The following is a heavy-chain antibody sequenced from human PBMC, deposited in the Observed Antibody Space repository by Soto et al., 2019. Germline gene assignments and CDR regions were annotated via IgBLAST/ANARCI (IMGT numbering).Heavy chain of an antibody. CDR2: ISYDGSNK. Sequence: QVQLVESGGGVVKPGRSLRLSCAASGFTFSSYAIHWVRQAPGKGLEWGAVISYDGSNKYYADSVKGRFTISRDNSKNTLYLQMNSLRAEDTAVYYCARDKRDLRFLEWSYYFDYWGQGTLVTVSS. V-gene: IGHV3-30-3*01. D-gene: IGHD3-3*01. CDR1: GFTFSSYA. CDR3: ARDKRDLRFLEWSYYFDY. J-gene: IGHJ4*02.